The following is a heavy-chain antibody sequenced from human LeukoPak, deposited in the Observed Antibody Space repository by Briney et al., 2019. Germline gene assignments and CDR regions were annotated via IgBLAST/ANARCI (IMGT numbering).Heavy chain of an antibody. CDR2: IYSGGST. D-gene: IGHD3-22*01. V-gene: IGHV3-66*02. CDR1: GFTVSSNY. CDR3: ARDGRYYDSSGFDY. J-gene: IGHJ4*02. Sequence: PGGSLRLSCAASGFTVSSNYMSWVRQAPGNGLEWVSVIYSGGSTYYADSVKGRFTISRDNSKNTLYLQMNSLRAEDTAVYYCARDGRYYDSSGFDYWGQGTLVTVSS.